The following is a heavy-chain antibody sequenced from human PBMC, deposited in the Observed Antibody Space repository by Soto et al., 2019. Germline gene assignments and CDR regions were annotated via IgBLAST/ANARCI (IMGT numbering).Heavy chain of an antibody. CDR1: GYTFTSYD. V-gene: IGHV1-8*01. CDR2: MNPNSGNT. D-gene: IGHD5-18*01. CDR3: ARGHVDTAMVTAGFDP. Sequence: QVQLVQSGAEVKKPGASVKVSCKASGYTFTSYDINWVRQATGQGLEWMGWMNPNSGNTGYAQKFQGRVTMTRNTSISTAYMELSSLRSEDTAVYYCARGHVDTAMVTAGFDPWGQGNLVTVSS. J-gene: IGHJ5*02.